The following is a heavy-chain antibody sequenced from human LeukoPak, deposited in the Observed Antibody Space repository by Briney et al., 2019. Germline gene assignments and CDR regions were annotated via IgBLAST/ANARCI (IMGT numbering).Heavy chain of an antibody. D-gene: IGHD3-10*01. CDR3: ARGIYGSGSYYNVFDWFDP. CDR1: GYSFTSYW. J-gene: IGHJ5*02. V-gene: IGHV5-51*01. CDR2: IYPGDSDT. Sequence: GESLKISCKGSGYSFTSYWIGWVRQMPGKGLEWMGIIYPGDSDTRYSPSFQGQVTISADKFISTAYLQWSSLKASDTAMYYCARGIYGSGSYYNVFDWFDPWGQGTLVTVSS.